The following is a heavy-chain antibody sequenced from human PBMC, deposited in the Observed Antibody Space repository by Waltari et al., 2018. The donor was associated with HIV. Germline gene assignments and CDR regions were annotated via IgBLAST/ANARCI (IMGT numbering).Heavy chain of an antibody. CDR2: IDYSGST. V-gene: IGHV4-30-4*01. CDR1: GCSISSGAYY. D-gene: IGHD3-22*01. Sequence: QGQLQESGPGLGKPSPTLSLTCTVSGCSISSGAYYWSWVRQPPGKGLEGIGYIDYSGSTYYNPSRKSRVTISVDTSKNQFSLKLSSVTAADTAVYYCARVRGPYDSSGYFQYYFDYWGQGTLVTVSS. CDR3: ARVRGPYDSSGYFQYYFDY. J-gene: IGHJ4*02.